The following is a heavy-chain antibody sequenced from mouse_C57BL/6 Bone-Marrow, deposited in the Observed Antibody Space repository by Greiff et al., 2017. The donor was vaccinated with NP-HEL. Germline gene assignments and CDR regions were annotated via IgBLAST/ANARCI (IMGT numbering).Heavy chain of an antibody. J-gene: IGHJ2*01. D-gene: IGHD6-2*01. CDR1: GFNIKDDY. CDR2: IDPENGDT. V-gene: IGHV14-4*01. Sequence: VQLQQSGAELVRPGASVKLSCTASGFNIKDDYMHWVKQRPEQGLEWIGWIDPENGDTEYASKFQGKATITADTSSNTAYLQLSSLTSEDTAVYYCTTLSGNYVDYWGHGTTLTVSS. CDR3: TTLSGNYVDY.